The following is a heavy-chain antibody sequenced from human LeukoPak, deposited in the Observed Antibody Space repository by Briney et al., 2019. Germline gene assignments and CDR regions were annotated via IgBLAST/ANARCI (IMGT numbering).Heavy chain of an antibody. D-gene: IGHD2-15*01. Sequence: PSETLSLTCAVYGGSFSGYYWSWIRQPPVKALEWIGEINHSGSTNYNPSLKSRVTISVDTSKNQFSLKLSSVTAADTAVYYCARGMVVAANGGFDYWGQGTLVTVSS. CDR2: INHSGST. CDR1: GGSFSGYY. CDR3: ARGMVVAANGGFDY. J-gene: IGHJ4*02. V-gene: IGHV4-34*01.